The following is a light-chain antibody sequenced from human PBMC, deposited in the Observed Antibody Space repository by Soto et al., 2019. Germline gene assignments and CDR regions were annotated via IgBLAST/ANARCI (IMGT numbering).Light chain of an antibody. CDR3: CSYAGRSTWV. CDR1: SSDVGNYKF. V-gene: IGLV2-23*02. J-gene: IGLJ3*02. Sequence: QSALTQPASVSGSPGQLITISCTGTSSDVGNYKFVSWYQQYPGKAPKIMIYEITERPSGVSNRFSGSKSGNTASLTISGLQAEDEADYYCCSYAGRSTWVFGGGTKLTVL. CDR2: EIT.